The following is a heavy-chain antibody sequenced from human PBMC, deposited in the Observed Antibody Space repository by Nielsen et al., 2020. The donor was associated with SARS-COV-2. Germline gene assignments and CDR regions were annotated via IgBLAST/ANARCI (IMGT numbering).Heavy chain of an antibody. Sequence: GGSLRLSCAASGFTFSSYGMHWVRQAPGKGLEWVAVISYDGSNKYYADSVKGRFTISRDNSKNTLYLQMNSLRAEDTAVYYGASDSNSYNYYYYYGMDVWGQGTTVTVSS. J-gene: IGHJ6*02. D-gene: IGHD2-2*01. V-gene: IGHV3-30*03. CDR3: ASDSNSYNYYYYYGMDV. CDR2: ISYDGSNK. CDR1: GFTFSSYG.